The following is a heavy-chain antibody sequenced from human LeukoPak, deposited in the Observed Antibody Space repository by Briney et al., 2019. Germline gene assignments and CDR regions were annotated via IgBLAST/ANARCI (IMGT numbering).Heavy chain of an antibody. V-gene: IGHV3-21*01. D-gene: IGHD2-2*01. CDR2: ISSISHYI. J-gene: IGHJ4*02. CDR3: ARDLSTSLPGGFDY. CDR1: GFTFSTYS. Sequence: PGGSLRLSCAASGFTFSTYSMNWVRQAPGKGLEWVSTISSISHYIYYADSVKGRFTISRDNARNSLYPQMNSLRVEDTAVYYCARDLSTSLPGGFDYWGQGTLVTVSS.